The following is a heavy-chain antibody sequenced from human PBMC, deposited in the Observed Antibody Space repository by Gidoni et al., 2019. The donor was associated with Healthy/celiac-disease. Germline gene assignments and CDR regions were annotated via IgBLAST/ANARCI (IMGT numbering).Heavy chain of an antibody. V-gene: IGHV3-30-3*01. J-gene: IGHJ4*02. CDR3: ARTVGDPGYFDY. CDR1: GFTFSSYA. D-gene: IGHD1-26*01. CDR2: ISYDGSNK. Sequence: QVQLVESGGGVVQPVRSLRLSCAASGFTFSSYAMHWVRQAPGKGLEWVAVISYDGSNKYYADSVKGRFTISRDNSKNTLYLQMNSLRAEDTAVYYCARTVGDPGYFDYWGQGTLVTVSS.